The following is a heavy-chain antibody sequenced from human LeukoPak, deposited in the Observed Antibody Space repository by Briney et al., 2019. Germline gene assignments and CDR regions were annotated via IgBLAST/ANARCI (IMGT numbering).Heavy chain of an antibody. D-gene: IGHD6-19*01. V-gene: IGHV4-34*01. Sequence: LSLAWAVVARSFGGYYSGWIRHPPGEGRGWGGEINLSVSTNYNPSLKSRVTISVDTPKNQFSLKLSSVTAADTPGYDCARGGRLKYSSGWTGIPHRSAFDIWGQGTMLTVSS. CDR1: ARSFGGYY. CDR2: INLSVST. CDR3: ARGGRLKYSSGWTGIPHRSAFDI. J-gene: IGHJ3*02.